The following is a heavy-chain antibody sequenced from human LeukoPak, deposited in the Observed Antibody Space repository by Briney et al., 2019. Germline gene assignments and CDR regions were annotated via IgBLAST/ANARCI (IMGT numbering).Heavy chain of an antibody. CDR3: ASGRDIVAFDY. Sequence: SETLSLTCTVSGGSISSYYCSWIRQPPGKGLEWIGYIYYSGSTNYNPSLKSRVTISVDTSKNQFSLKLSSVTAADTAVYYCASGRDIVAFDYWGQGTLVTVSS. CDR1: GGSISSYY. J-gene: IGHJ4*02. D-gene: IGHD2-15*01. CDR2: IYYSGST. V-gene: IGHV4-59*01.